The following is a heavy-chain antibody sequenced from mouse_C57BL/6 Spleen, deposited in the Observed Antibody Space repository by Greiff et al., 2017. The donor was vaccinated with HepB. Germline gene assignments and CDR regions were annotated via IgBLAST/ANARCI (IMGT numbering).Heavy chain of an antibody. CDR3: ARYDYAYAMDY. Sequence: VKLQQPGAELVRPGSSVKLSCKASGYTFTSYWMHWVKQRPIQGLEWIGNIDPSDSETHYNQKFKDKATLTVDKSSSTAYMQLSSLTSEDSAVYYCARYDYAYAMDYWGQGTSVTVSS. CDR2: IDPSDSET. D-gene: IGHD2-4*01. CDR1: GYTFTSYW. V-gene: IGHV1-52*01. J-gene: IGHJ4*01.